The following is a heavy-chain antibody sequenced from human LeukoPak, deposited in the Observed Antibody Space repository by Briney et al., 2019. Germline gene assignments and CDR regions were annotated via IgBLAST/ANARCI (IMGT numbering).Heavy chain of an antibody. Sequence: SETLSLTCTVSGGSISSYYWSWIRQPAGKGLEWIGRIYTSGSTNYSPSLKSRVTISVDTSKNQFSLKLSSVTAADTAVYYCARHAYNYGGNRPSHAFDIWGQGTMVTVSS. V-gene: IGHV4-4*07. J-gene: IGHJ3*02. CDR3: ARHAYNYGGNRPSHAFDI. CDR2: IYTSGST. D-gene: IGHD4-23*01. CDR1: GGSISSYY.